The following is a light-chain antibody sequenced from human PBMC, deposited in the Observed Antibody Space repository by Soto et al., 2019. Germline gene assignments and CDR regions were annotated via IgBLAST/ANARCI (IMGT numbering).Light chain of an antibody. CDR1: QSLSSY. CDR3: RQYGSSPSYT. V-gene: IGKV3-20*01. CDR2: GAS. J-gene: IGKJ2*01. Sequence: EIVLTQSPGTLSLSPGERATLSCRASQSLSSYLAWYQQKPGQAPRLLLYGASSSATGIPDRFSGSGSGTDFTLTISRLETEDFAVYYCRQYGSSPSYTFGQGTKLEIK.